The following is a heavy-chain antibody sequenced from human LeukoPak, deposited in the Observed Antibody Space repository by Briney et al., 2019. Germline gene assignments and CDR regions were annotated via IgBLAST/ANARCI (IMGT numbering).Heavy chain of an antibody. Sequence: ASVKASCKASGYAFTSFDINWVRQATGQGLEWMGYMNPNSGNTGYAQKFQGRDTMTRDTSISTAYMELRSLRSDDTAVYYCARYSSSWLYDYWGQGTLVTVSS. CDR3: ARYSSSWLYDY. J-gene: IGHJ4*02. CDR1: GYAFTSFD. V-gene: IGHV1-8*01. D-gene: IGHD6-13*01. CDR2: MNPNSGNT.